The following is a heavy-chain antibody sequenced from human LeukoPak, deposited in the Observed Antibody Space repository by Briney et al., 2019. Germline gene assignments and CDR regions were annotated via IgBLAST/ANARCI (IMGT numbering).Heavy chain of an antibody. CDR3: ARDITMVRGVEIFSRLDP. J-gene: IGHJ5*02. V-gene: IGHV4-4*02. CDR1: GGSISSSNW. D-gene: IGHD3-10*01. Sequence: SETLSLTCAVSGGSISSSNWWSWVRQPPGKGLEWIGEIYHSGSTNYNPSLKSRVTMSVDTSKNQFSLKLSSVTAADTAVYYCARDITMVRGVEIFSRLDPWGQGTLVTVSS. CDR2: IYHSGST.